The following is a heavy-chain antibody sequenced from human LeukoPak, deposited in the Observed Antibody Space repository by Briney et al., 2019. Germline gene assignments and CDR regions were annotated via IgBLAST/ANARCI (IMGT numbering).Heavy chain of an antibody. D-gene: IGHD3-22*01. CDR2: ISSDSDST. Sequence: ASVKVSCKASGYTFSSYGVTWVRQAPGQGLEWMGWISSDSDSTNYAQKFQDKVTMTTDTSTNTAYLELRSLTSDDTAIYYCARGRIYYDGSGHYYPDYWGQGTLLTVSS. J-gene: IGHJ4*02. CDR3: ARGRIYYDGSGHYYPDY. CDR1: GYTFSSYG. V-gene: IGHV1-18*01.